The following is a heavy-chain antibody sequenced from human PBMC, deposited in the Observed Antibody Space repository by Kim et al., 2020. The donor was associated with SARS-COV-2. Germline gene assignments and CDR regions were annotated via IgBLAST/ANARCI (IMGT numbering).Heavy chain of an antibody. D-gene: IGHD2-21*01. J-gene: IGHJ1*01. Sequence: ASVKVSCKASGYTFTSYGISWVRQAPGQGLEWMGWISAYNGNTNYAQKLQGRVTMTTDTSTSTAYMELRSLRSDDTAVYYCARGAYCGGDCYSELEYFQHWGQGTLVTVSS. CDR3: ARGAYCGGDCYSELEYFQH. CDR2: ISAYNGNT. V-gene: IGHV1-18*01. CDR1: GYTFTSYG.